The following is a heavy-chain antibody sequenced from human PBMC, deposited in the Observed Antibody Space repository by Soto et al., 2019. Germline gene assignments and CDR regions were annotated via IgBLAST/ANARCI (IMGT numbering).Heavy chain of an antibody. Sequence: PSETLSLTCAVHDESLSGSYWSWIRQSPGKGLEWIGEINQGGSTNYNPSLKSRVTISVDTSKNQFSLKLRSVTAADTAVYYCARGALMVVVRTFYYTVDVWGQGATVTVSS. CDR2: INQGGST. V-gene: IGHV4-34*01. CDR1: DESLSGSY. J-gene: IGHJ6*02. CDR3: ARGALMVVVRTFYYTVDV. D-gene: IGHD3-22*01.